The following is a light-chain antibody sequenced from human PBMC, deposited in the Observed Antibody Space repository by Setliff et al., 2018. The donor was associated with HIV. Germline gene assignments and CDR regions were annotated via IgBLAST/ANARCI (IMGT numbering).Light chain of an antibody. CDR1: SSDIGGYNY. J-gene: IGLJ1*01. Sequence: QSVLTQPASVSGSPGQSITISCTGTSSDIGGYNYVSWYQQHPGKAPKLMIYDVSNRPSGVSDRFSGSKSGNTASLTISGLQAEDEADYYCCSYTTSITYVFRTGTKVTV. V-gene: IGLV2-14*03. CDR3: CSYTTSITYV. CDR2: DVS.